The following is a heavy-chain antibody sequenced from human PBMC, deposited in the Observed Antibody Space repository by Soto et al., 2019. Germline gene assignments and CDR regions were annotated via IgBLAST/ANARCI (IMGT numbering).Heavy chain of an antibody. V-gene: IGHV3-33*01. J-gene: IGHJ4*02. CDR1: GFSFSNYG. Sequence: PGGSLRLSCAASGFSFSNYGMHWVRQAPGKGLEWVALIWHDGSNKYNAESVKGRFTISRDNSKDMVYLQMNSLRAEDTAMYYCARDGDANTGFGKDYWGQGTLVTVSS. CDR3: ARDGDANTGFGKDY. CDR2: IWHDGSNK. D-gene: IGHD3-16*01.